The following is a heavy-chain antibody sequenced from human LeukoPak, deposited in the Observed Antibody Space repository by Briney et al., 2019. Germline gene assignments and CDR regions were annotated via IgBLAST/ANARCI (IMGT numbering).Heavy chain of an antibody. J-gene: IGHJ6*02. Sequence: SETLSLTCTVSGGSISSGGYYWSWIRQPPGKGLEWIGYIYYSGSTYYNPSLKSRVTISVDTSKNQFSLKLSSVTAADTAVYYCARCSSTYYYGMDVWGQGTTVTVSS. CDR3: ARCSSTYYYGMDV. V-gene: IGHV4-31*03. D-gene: IGHD2-2*01. CDR2: IYYSGST. CDR1: GGSISSGGYY.